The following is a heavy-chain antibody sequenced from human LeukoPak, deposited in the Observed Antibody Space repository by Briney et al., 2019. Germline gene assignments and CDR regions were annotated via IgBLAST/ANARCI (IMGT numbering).Heavy chain of an antibody. V-gene: IGHV1-2*02. Sequence: ASVKVSCKASGYTFIDYFIHWMRQTPGQGLEWLGWINPNSGVTRYAQKFQDRVTMTRDTAAYMELGSLKSDDTAVYYCVGAVSGTLGGAFDIWGQGTAVTVSS. CDR3: VGAVSGTLGGAFDI. D-gene: IGHD1-7*01. J-gene: IGHJ3*02. CDR2: INPNSGVT. CDR1: GYTFIDYF.